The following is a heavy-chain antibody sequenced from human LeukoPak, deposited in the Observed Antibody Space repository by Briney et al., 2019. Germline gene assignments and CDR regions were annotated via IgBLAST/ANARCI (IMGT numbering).Heavy chain of an antibody. CDR3: ARVGRYYGSGSYYYHDY. D-gene: IGHD3-10*01. CDR2: ISAYNGNT. Sequence: GASVKVSCKASGYTFTSYGISWVRQAPGQGLEWMGWISAYNGNTNYAQKLQGRVTMTTDTSTSTAYTELRSLRSDDTAVYYCARVGRYYGSGSYYYHDYWGQGTLVTVSS. J-gene: IGHJ4*02. V-gene: IGHV1-18*01. CDR1: GYTFTSYG.